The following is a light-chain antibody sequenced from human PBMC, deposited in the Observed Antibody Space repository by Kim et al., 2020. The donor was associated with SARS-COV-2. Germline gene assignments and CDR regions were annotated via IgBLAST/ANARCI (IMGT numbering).Light chain of an antibody. J-gene: IGLJ2*01. CDR3: QAWDSSTVV. Sequence: VSQGQTASIPCSGDKLGDKYACWYQQKPGQSPVLVIYQDSKRPSGIPERFSGSNSGNTATLTISGTQAMDEADYYCQAWDSSTVVFGGRTQLTVL. CDR1: KLGDKY. V-gene: IGLV3-1*01. CDR2: QDS.